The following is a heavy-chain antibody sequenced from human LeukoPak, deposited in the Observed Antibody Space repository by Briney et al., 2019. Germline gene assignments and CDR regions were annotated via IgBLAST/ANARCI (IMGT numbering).Heavy chain of an antibody. D-gene: IGHD2-2*01. J-gene: IGHJ6*03. CDR1: GFTFGDYA. CDR2: IRSKAYGGTT. Sequence: GGSLRLSCTASGFTFGDYAMSWFRQAPGKGLEWVGFIRSKAYGGTTEYAASVKGRFTISRDDSKSIAYLQMNSLKTEDTAVYYCTIYCSSTSCYYYYYYYMDVWGKGTTVTVSS. V-gene: IGHV3-49*03. CDR3: TIYCSSTSCYYYYYYYMDV.